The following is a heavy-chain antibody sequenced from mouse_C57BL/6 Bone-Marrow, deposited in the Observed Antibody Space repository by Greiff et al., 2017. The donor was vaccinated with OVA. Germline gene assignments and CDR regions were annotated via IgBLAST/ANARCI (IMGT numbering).Heavy chain of an antibody. CDR3: ASTVVAESNFDY. J-gene: IGHJ2*01. V-gene: IGHV1-9*01. Sequence: VQGVESGAELMKPRASVKLSCKATGYTFTGYWIEWVKQRPGHGLEWIGELLPGSGSTKYNEKFKGQATFTADTNPNTAYVQLSSLTTVDSAIYYCASTVVAESNFDYWGQGTPLTVSS. CDR1: GYTFTGYW. D-gene: IGHD1-1*01. CDR2: LLPGSGST.